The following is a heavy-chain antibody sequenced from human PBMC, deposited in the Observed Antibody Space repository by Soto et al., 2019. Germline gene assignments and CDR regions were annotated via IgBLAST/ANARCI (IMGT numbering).Heavy chain of an antibody. CDR1: GFMFSSHW. CDR3: ARRTDAYNWADY. Sequence: PGASLRLSCAASGFMFSSHWMHWVRQAPGKGLVWVSRISADGSNTNYADSVKGRFTISRDNARNTLFLQMNSLTAEDTAVYYCARRTDAYNWADYWGQGTLVTVSS. CDR2: ISADGSNT. J-gene: IGHJ4*02. D-gene: IGHD1-1*01. V-gene: IGHV3-74*01.